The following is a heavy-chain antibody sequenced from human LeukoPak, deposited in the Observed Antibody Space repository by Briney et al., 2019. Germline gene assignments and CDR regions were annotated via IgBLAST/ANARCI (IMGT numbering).Heavy chain of an antibody. J-gene: IGHJ4*02. Sequence: GGSLRLSCAASGFTFSSYAMSWVRQAPGKGLEWVSAISGSGGSTYYADSVKGRFTISRDNSKNTLYLRMNSLRAEDMAVYYCAKGRTATAIVGAYFDYWGQGTLVTVSS. V-gene: IGHV3-23*01. D-gene: IGHD2-21*02. CDR2: ISGSGGST. CDR1: GFTFSSYA. CDR3: AKGRTATAIVGAYFDY.